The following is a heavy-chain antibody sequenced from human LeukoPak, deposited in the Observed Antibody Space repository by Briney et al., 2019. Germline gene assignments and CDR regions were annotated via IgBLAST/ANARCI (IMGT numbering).Heavy chain of an antibody. CDR1: GGSISSYD. Sequence: SETLSLTCTVSGGSISSYDWSWIRQPPGKGLEWIGFIYDSGSTNYNPSLRSRVTMSVDTSKSQFSLKLSSVTAADTAVYYCARMGAIAAASADPDHWGQGTLVTVSS. V-gene: IGHV4-59*01. CDR3: ARMGAIAAASADPDH. CDR2: IYDSGST. D-gene: IGHD2-15*01. J-gene: IGHJ5*02.